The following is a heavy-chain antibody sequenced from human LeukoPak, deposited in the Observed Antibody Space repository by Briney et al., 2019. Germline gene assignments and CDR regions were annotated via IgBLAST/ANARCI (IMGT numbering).Heavy chain of an antibody. J-gene: IGHJ4*02. CDR3: ARDRNDYVNHHIIDY. Sequence: PGMSLRLSCAASGFTFSSYDMHWVRQAPGKGLEWVAVISDDGSNKYYADSVKGRFTISRDNSKNTRYLQMNSLRAEDTAVYYCARDRNDYVNHHIIDYWGQGTLVTVSS. CDR2: ISDDGSNK. D-gene: IGHD3-16*01. V-gene: IGHV3-30*03. CDR1: GFTFSSYD.